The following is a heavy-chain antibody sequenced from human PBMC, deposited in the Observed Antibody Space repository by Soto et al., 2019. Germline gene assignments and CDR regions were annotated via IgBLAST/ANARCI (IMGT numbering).Heavy chain of an antibody. CDR2: ISYDGSNK. J-gene: IGHJ6*02. V-gene: IGHV3-30-3*01. CDR3: ARDLAGLSYYYYYGMDV. Sequence: GGSLRLSCAASGFTFSSYAMHWVRQAPGKGLEWVAVISYDGSNKYYADSVKGRFTISRDNSKNTLYLQMNSLRAEDTAVYYCARDLAGLSYYYYYGMDVWGQGTTVTVSS. D-gene: IGHD3-10*01. CDR1: GFTFSSYA.